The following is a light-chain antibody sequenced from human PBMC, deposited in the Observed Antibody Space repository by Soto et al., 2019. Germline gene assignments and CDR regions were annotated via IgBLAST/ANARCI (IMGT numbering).Light chain of an antibody. J-gene: IGKJ1*01. CDR1: QSVSGS. CDR3: QQYNNWPRWT. Sequence: DIVLTQSPGTLSLSPGERGTLSCRASQSVSGSFLAWYQQKPGQAPRLLIYGASTRATGIPARFSGSGSGTEFTLTISSLQSEDFAVYYCQQYNNWPRWTFGQGTKVEIK. CDR2: GAS. V-gene: IGKV3-15*01.